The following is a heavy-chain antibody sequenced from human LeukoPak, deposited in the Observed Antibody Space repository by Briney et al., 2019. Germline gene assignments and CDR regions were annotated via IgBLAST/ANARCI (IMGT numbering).Heavy chain of an antibody. CDR1: GGSISSYY. D-gene: IGHD1-26*01. CDR3: AREGRYSGSYLDY. Sequence: SETLSLTCTVSGGSISSYYWSWIRQPPGKGLEWIGYIFYTGRTNYNPSLKSRVTISVDTSKNQFSLKLSSVTAADTAVYYCAREGRYSGSYLDYWGQGTLVTVSS. J-gene: IGHJ4*02. V-gene: IGHV4-59*12. CDR2: IFYTGRT.